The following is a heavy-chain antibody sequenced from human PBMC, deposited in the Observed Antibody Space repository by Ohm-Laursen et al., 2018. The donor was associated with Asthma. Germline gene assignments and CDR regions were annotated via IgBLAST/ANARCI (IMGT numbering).Heavy chain of an antibody. CDR3: ARARAGAFDY. V-gene: IGHV3-74*01. CDR2: INSDGSST. CDR1: GFTFSSYW. J-gene: IGHJ4*02. D-gene: IGHD5-24*01. Sequence: SLRLSCAASGFTFSSYWMHWVRQAPGKGLVWVSRINSDGSSTSYADSVKGRFTISRDNDKNTRYLQMNSLRAEDTAVYYWARARAGAFDYWGQGTLVTVSS.